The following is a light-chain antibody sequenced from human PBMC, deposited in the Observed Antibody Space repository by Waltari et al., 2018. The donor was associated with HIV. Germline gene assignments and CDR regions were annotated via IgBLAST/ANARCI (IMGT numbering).Light chain of an antibody. Sequence: SYELTQPPSVSVSPGQTASIPCPGYALPKQHAYWYQQKPGQAPVLVIYKDSERPSGSPERFSGSSSGTTVTLTISGVQAEDEADYYCQSADSSGTFWVFGGGTKLTVL. CDR2: KDS. CDR3: QSADSSGTFWV. J-gene: IGLJ3*02. V-gene: IGLV3-25*03. CDR1: ALPKQH.